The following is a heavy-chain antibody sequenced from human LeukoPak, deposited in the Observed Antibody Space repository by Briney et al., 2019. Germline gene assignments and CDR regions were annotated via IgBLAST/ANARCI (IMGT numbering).Heavy chain of an antibody. V-gene: IGHV4-34*01. CDR2: INHSGST. D-gene: IGHD6-13*01. CDR3: ARGRPGYSSSWYGDTYWFDP. Sequence: PSETLSLTCAVHGHSFSGYYWSWLRQPPGKGLEWIGEINHSGSTNYNPSLKSRVTISVDTSKNQFSLKLSSVTAADTAVYYCARGRPGYSSSWYGDTYWFDPWGQGTLVTVSS. J-gene: IGHJ5*02. CDR1: GHSFSGYY.